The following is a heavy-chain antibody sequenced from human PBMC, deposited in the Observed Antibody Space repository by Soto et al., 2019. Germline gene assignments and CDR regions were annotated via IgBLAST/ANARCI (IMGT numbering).Heavy chain of an antibody. CDR3: ARDGGRHSGGIDY. V-gene: IGHV1-69*13. Sequence: SVKVSCKASGGTFSSYSINWVRQAPGQGLEWMGEIIPIFGTANYAQKFQGRVTITADESTSTAYMELSSLRSEDTAVYYCARDGGRHSGGIDYWGQGALVTVSS. CDR2: IIPIFGTA. J-gene: IGHJ4*02. D-gene: IGHD1-26*01. CDR1: GGTFSSYS.